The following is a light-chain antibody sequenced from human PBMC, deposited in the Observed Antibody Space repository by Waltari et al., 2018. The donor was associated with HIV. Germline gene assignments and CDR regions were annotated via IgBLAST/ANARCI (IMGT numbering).Light chain of an antibody. J-gene: IGKJ2*01. CDR3: MQSIQLLYT. V-gene: IGKV2D-29*01. CDR2: EVS. Sequence: IVMTQTPISLSVTPGPPASISFKSSHSLLHSDGKTYLYWYLQKPGQPPQLLMYEVSNRFSGVPGRFSGSGSGTNFTLEISRVEAADVGVYYCMQSIQLLYTFGQGTKLELK. CDR1: HSLLHSDGKTY.